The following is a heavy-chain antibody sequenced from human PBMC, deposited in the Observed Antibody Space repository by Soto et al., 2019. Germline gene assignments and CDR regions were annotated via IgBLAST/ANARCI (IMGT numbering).Heavy chain of an antibody. D-gene: IGHD2-15*01. J-gene: IGHJ4*02. CDR1: GYTFTSYA. CDR3: ARDKAACSGGSCYRPFDY. V-gene: IGHV1-3*01. Sequence: ASVKVSCKASGYTFTSYAMHWVRQAPGQRLEWMGWINAGNGNTKYSQKLQGRVTITRDTSASTAYMELSSLRSEDTAVYYCARDKAACSGGSCYRPFDYWGQGTLVTVSS. CDR2: INAGNGNT.